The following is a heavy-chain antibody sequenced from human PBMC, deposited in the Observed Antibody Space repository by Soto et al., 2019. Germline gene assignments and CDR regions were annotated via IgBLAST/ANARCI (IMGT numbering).Heavy chain of an antibody. D-gene: IGHD6-19*01. CDR3: ARAVAVPADFDY. J-gene: IGHJ4*02. CDR2: INAGNGNT. V-gene: IGHV1-3*05. CDR1: GYTFTGYA. Sequence: QVQLVQSGAEEKKPGASVKVSCKASGYTFTGYAMHWVRQAPGQRLEWMGWINAGNGNTKYSQKSQGRVTITTDTSASTAYMELSSLRSEDTAVYYCARAVAVPADFDYWGQGTLVTVSS.